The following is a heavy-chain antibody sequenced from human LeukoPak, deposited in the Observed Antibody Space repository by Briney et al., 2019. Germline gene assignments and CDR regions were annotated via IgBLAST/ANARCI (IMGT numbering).Heavy chain of an antibody. CDR3: ATSPLRYFEWSDS. CDR2: IYYSGST. J-gene: IGHJ4*02. Sequence: SETLSLTCTVSGGSISSGGYYWSWIRQHPGKGLEWIGYIYYSGSTYYNPSLKSRVTISVDTSKNQFSLKLSSVTAADTAVYYCATSPLRYFEWSDSWGQGTLVTVSS. V-gene: IGHV4-31*03. D-gene: IGHD3-9*01. CDR1: GGSISSGGYY.